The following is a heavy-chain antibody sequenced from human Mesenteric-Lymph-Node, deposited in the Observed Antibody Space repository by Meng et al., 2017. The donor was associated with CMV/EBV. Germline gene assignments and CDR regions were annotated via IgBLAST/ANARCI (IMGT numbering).Heavy chain of an antibody. J-gene: IGHJ4*02. CDR2: IKQDGSEK. CDR1: GLTFGDYW. D-gene: IGHD6-19*01. CDR3: ARDANSGWIDY. Sequence: GESLKISCAISGLTFGDYWMNWVRLAPGKGLKWVANIKQDGSEKYYVDSVRGRFTISRDNGKNSLYLQMNSLRAEDTAVYYCARDANSGWIDYWGQGTLVTVSS. V-gene: IGHV3-7*01.